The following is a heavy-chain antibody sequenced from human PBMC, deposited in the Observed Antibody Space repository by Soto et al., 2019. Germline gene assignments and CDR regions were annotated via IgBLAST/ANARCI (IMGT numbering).Heavy chain of an antibody. J-gene: IGHJ5*02. Sequence: EVQLVESGGGLVKPGGSLRLSCAASGFTFSNAWMNWVRQAPGKGREWVGRIKSKTDGGTTDYAAPVKGRFTISREDSKNTLYLQMNSLKTDHTAVYYCTTLGLYGRLDPWGQGTLVTVSS. CDR1: GFTFSNAW. V-gene: IGHV3-15*07. D-gene: IGHD4-17*01. CDR2: IKSKTDGGTT. CDR3: TTLGLYGRLDP.